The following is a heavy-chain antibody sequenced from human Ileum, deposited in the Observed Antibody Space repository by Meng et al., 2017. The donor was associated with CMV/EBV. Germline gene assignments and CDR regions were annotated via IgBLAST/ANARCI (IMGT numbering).Heavy chain of an antibody. Sequence: VQLRESGPGLVKPSQTLSLTCTVSGASITNDDYYGSWIRQPPGKGLEWIGYIYYNGITYYNPSLKSRIAILVDTSKSQFSLIVSSVTAADTAVYYCAKYSGPSRWFDPWGQGTLVTVSS. CDR1: GASITNDDYY. D-gene: IGHD5-12*01. CDR2: IYYNGIT. CDR3: AKYSGPSRWFDP. V-gene: IGHV4-30-4*01. J-gene: IGHJ5*02.